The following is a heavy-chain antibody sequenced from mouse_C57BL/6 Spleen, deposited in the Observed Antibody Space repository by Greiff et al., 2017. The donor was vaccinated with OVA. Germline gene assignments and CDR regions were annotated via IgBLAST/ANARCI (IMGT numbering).Heavy chain of an antibody. CDR3: ARWDDLGTFAY. Sequence: VQLQQPGAELVMPGASVKLSCKASGYTFTSYWMHWVKQRPGQGLEWIGEIDPSDSYTNYNPKFKGKSTLTVDTSSSTAYMQLSSLTSEDSAVYYCARWDDLGTFAYWGQGTLVTVSA. V-gene: IGHV1-69*01. CDR2: IDPSDSYT. D-gene: IGHD5-5*01. CDR1: GYTFTSYW. J-gene: IGHJ3*01.